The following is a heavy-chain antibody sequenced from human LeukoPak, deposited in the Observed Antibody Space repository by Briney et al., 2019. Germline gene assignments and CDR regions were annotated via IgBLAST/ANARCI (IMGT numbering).Heavy chain of an antibody. D-gene: IGHD3-10*01. CDR1: GFTFSSYG. CDR2: ISHDGSNK. Sequence: GRSLRLSCAASGFTFSSYGMHWVRQAPGKGLEWLAIISHDGSNKYYADSVKGRFTISRDNSKNTLYPQMNSLRVEDTAVYYCAEGLWFGEFSYFAFWGQGTLVTVSS. CDR3: AEGLWFGEFSYFAF. J-gene: IGHJ4*02. V-gene: IGHV3-30*18.